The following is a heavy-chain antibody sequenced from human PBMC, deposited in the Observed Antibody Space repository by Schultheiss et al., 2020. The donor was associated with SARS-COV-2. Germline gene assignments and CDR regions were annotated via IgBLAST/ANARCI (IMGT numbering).Heavy chain of an antibody. Sequence: GGSLRLSCAASGFTFSSYDMHWVRQATGKGLEWVSAIGTAGDTYYPGSVKGRFTISRENAKNSLYLQINSLRAGDTAVYYCARDRRIGGYYYYYGMDVWGQGTTVTVSS. J-gene: IGHJ6*02. V-gene: IGHV3-13*01. CDR1: GFTFSSYD. D-gene: IGHD6-6*01. CDR2: IGTAGDT. CDR3: ARDRRIGGYYYYYGMDV.